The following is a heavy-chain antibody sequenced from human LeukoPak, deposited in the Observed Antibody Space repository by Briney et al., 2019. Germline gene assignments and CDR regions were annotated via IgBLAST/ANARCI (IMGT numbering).Heavy chain of an antibody. Sequence: GGSLRLSCAASGFTFSSYAMSWVRHAPGKGLEEVSVISGSGGSTYYADSVKCRFTSYRDNSKNTLYLQMISLRDEDTAVYYCAKDSCSSTSCRGYFDYWGQGTLVTVSS. CDR2: ISGSGGST. CDR3: AKDSCSSTSCRGYFDY. V-gene: IGHV3-23*01. J-gene: IGHJ4*02. CDR1: GFTFSSYA. D-gene: IGHD2-2*01.